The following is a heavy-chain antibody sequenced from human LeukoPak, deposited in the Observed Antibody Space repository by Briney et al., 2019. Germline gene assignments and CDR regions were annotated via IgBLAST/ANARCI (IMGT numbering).Heavy chain of an antibody. D-gene: IGHD3-3*01. V-gene: IGHV1-69*05. CDR2: IIPIFGTA. CDR1: GGTFSSYA. J-gene: IGHJ4*02. CDR3: ARDLSHLGVVI. Sequence: GPSVKVYCKASGGTFSSYAISWVRQAPGQGLEWMGGIIPIFGTANYAQKFQGRVTITTDESTSTAYMELSSLRSEDTAVYYCARDLSHLGVVIWGQGTLVTVSS.